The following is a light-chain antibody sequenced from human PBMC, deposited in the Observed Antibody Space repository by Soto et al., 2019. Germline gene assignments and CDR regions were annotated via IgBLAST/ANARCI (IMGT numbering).Light chain of an antibody. J-gene: IGKJ1*01. V-gene: IGKV3-15*01. CDR1: QSVTNNN. CDR2: GAS. CDR3: QQYANWPPWT. Sequence: EIVMTQSPATLSVSPGERVTLSCRASQSVTNNNLAWFQQKPGQAPRLLIYGASTRATAIPARFSGSGSGTEFTLTISSLQSEDFAVYYCQQYANWPPWTFGQGTKVEIK.